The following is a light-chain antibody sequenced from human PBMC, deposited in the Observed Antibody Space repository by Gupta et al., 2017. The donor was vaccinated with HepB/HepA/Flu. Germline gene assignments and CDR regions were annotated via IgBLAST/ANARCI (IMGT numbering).Light chain of an antibody. J-gene: IGKJ4*01. CDR3: QQYYSTPFT. V-gene: IGKV4-1*01. CDR2: GAS. CDR1: QTVLDSSDNKNY. Sequence: IVMIPSPDSLAAALGDRDPINGKSSQTVLDSSDNKNYLAWYQQKAGQPPKLLIDGASTRESGVPDRFSGSGSGTDFTLTISSLQAEDVAFYYWQQYYSTPFTFGGGTKVEIK.